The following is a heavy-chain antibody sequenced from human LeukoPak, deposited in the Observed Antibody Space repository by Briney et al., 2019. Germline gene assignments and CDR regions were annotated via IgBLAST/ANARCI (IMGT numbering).Heavy chain of an antibody. CDR2: IYIDGNT. V-gene: IGHV3-53*01. Sequence: GGSLRLSCAASGFSVTSKYMNWVRQAPGKGLEWASVIYIDGNTYYADSVKGRFTISRDNSKNTLYLQMNTLRAEDTAVYYCARGGVVVALGSYGMDVWGQGTTVTVSS. J-gene: IGHJ6*02. CDR1: GFSVTSKY. CDR3: ARGGVVVALGSYGMDV. D-gene: IGHD2-15*01.